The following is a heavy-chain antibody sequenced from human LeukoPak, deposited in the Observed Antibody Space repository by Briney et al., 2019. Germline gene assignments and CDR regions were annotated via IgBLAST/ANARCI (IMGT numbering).Heavy chain of an antibody. CDR3: ARVSGYSGTWYVDY. CDR2: SGTYGRT. J-gene: IGHJ4*02. Sequence: PGGSLRLSCVASGFTFSSNVLNWVRQAPGKGLEWVSVSGTYGRTQYADSVKGRFTISRDSSKNTLYLQINSLRADDTAVYYCARVSGYSGTWYVDYWGQGTLVTVSS. V-gene: IGHV3-23*01. CDR1: GFTFSSNV. D-gene: IGHD6-13*01.